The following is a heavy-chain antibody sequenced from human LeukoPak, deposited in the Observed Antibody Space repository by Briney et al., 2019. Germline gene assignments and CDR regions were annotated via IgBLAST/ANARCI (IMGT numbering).Heavy chain of an antibody. CDR3: ARWTGLNYDFWSGRNWFDP. CDR2: IIPIFGTA. CDR1: EGTFSSYA. V-gene: IGHV1-69*13. Sequence: SVKVSCKASEGTFSSYAISWVRQAPGQGLEWMGGIIPIFGTANYAQKFQGRVTITADESTSTAYMELSSLRSEDTAVYYCARWTGLNYDFWSGRNWFDPWGQGTLVTVSS. D-gene: IGHD3-3*01. J-gene: IGHJ5*02.